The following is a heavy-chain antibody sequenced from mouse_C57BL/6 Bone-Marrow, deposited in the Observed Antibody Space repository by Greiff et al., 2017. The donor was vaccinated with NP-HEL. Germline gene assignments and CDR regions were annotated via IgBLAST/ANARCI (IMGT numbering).Heavy chain of an antibody. J-gene: IGHJ1*03. D-gene: IGHD1-1*01. Sequence: EVQLVESGGDLVKPGGSLKLSCAASGFTFSSYGMSWVRQTPDKRLEWVATISSGGSYTYYPDSVKGRFTISRDNAKNTLYLQMSSLKSEDTAMYYCARPLYYYGSSLYWYFDVWGTGTTVTVSS. CDR1: GFTFSSYG. CDR2: ISSGGSYT. V-gene: IGHV5-6*01. CDR3: ARPLYYYGSSLYWYFDV.